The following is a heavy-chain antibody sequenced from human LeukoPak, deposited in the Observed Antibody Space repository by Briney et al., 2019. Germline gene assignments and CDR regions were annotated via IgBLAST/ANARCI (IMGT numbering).Heavy chain of an antibody. CDR1: GGSFSGYY. D-gene: IGHD4-17*01. J-gene: IGHJ2*01. V-gene: IGHV4-34*01. CDR3: AGVPSVTTPPGRWGRYFDL. Sequence: SETLSLTCAVYGGSFSGYYWSWIRQPPGKGLEWIGEINHSGSTNYNPSLKSRVTISVDTSKNQFSLKLSSVTAADTAVYYCAGVPSVTTPPGRWGRYFDLWGRGTLVTVPS. CDR2: INHSGST.